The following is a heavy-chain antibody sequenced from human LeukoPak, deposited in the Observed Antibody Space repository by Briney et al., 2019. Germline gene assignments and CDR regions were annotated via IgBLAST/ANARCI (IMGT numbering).Heavy chain of an antibody. V-gene: IGHV6-1*01. CDR2: TYYRSKWYN. J-gene: IGHJ3*02. CDR1: GDSVSSNSAA. CDR3: VRHSDGDYSAFDI. D-gene: IGHD4-17*01. Sequence: SQTLSLTCAISGDSVSSNSAAWNWIRQSPSRGLEWLGRTYYRSKWYNDYAVSVKSRITINPDTSKNQFSLKLSSVTAADTAMYYCVRHSDGDYSAFDIWGQGTMVTVSS.